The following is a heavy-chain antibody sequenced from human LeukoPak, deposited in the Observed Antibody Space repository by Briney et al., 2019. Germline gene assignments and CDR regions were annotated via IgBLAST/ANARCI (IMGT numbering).Heavy chain of an antibody. CDR1: GFTFSSYA. Sequence: PGGSLRLSCAASGFTFSSYAMSWVRQAPGKGLEWVSAISGSGGSTYYADSVKGRFTISRDNSKNTLYLQMNSLRAEDTAVYYCAKSDFPYGYGSGSSLPSWGQGTLVTVSS. D-gene: IGHD3-10*01. V-gene: IGHV3-23*01. J-gene: IGHJ4*02. CDR3: AKSDFPYGYGSGSSLPS. CDR2: ISGSGGST.